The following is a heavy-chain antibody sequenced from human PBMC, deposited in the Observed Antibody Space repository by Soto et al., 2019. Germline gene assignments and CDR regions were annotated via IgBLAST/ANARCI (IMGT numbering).Heavy chain of an antibody. D-gene: IGHD6-6*01. Sequence: LRLSCSVSGLTVRRTQMSWVRQAPLKGLQWVSVIYSAGSTYYANAVKGRFTISRDISESKIFLELNGLTVDDTAVYYCARAREPEYSSSIFFDYWGRGTVVTVSS. V-gene: IGHV3-53*01. CDR1: GLTVRRTQ. CDR2: IYSAGST. CDR3: ARAREPEYSSSIFFDY. J-gene: IGHJ4*01.